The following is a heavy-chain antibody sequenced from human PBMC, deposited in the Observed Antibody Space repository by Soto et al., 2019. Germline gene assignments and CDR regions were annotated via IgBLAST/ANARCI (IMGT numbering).Heavy chain of an antibody. J-gene: IGHJ6*03. Sequence: ASVKVSCKASGGTFSSYGISWVRQAPGQGLEWMGWISAYNGNTNYAQKLQGRVTMTTDTSTSTAYMELRSLRSDDTAVYYCARVVVVPANYYYYYYMDVWGKGTTVTVSS. V-gene: IGHV1-18*01. D-gene: IGHD2-2*01. CDR2: ISAYNGNT. CDR3: ARVVVVPANYYYYYYMDV. CDR1: GGTFSSYG.